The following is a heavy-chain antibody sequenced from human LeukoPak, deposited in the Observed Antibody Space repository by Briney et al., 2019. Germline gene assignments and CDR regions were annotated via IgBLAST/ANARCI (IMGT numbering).Heavy chain of an antibody. CDR3: ARSSSNGISLLQY. J-gene: IGHJ4*02. D-gene: IGHD6-13*01. CDR1: GFSFSTYS. CDR2: VSGTSEYI. V-gene: IGHV3-21*06. Sequence: GGSLRLSCAASGFSFSTYSMIWVRQAPGKGLEWVSSVSGTSEYIYYADSVRGRFTISRDDAKNTVYLQMNSLRAEDTAVYFCARSSSNGISLLQYWGQGTLVIVSS.